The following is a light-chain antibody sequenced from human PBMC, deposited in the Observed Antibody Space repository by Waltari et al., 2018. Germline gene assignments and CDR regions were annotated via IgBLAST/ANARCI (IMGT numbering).Light chain of an antibody. CDR2: GAS. J-gene: IGKJ1*01. CDR3: QQYDNWPPWT. Sequence: ELVMTQSPATLSVSPGQRATLSCRASQSVSTNVAWYQQKPGQAPRLLIYGASTRATDIPARFSGSGSGTEFSLTISSLQSEDFAVYFCQQYDNWPPWTFGQGTKVEIK. CDR1: QSVSTN. V-gene: IGKV3-15*01.